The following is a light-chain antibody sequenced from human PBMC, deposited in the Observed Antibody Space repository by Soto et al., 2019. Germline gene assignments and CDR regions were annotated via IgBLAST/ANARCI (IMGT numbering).Light chain of an antibody. CDR1: ERINTY. CDR3: QQSYSTPRT. CDR2: AAS. J-gene: IGKJ1*01. V-gene: IGKV1-39*01. Sequence: DIQMTQSPSSVSASVGDRVTITCRASERINTYLAWYQQQPGKAPKLLIYAASSLQSGVPSRFSGSGSGTDFTLTISSLQPEDFATYYCQQSYSTPRTFGQGTKVDIK.